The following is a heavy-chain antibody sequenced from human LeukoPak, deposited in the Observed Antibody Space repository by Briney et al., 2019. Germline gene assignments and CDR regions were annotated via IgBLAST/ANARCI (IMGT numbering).Heavy chain of an antibody. J-gene: IGHJ3*02. CDR3: ASWGYYYDSSVGFDI. CDR1: GYTFTSYG. CDR2: ISAYNGNT. Sequence: GASVKVSCKASGYTFTSYGISWVRQAPGQGLEWMGWISAYNGNTNYAQKLQGRVTMTTDTSTSTAYMELRSLRSEDTAVYYCASWGYYYDSSVGFDIWGQGTMVTVSS. D-gene: IGHD3-22*01. V-gene: IGHV1-18*01.